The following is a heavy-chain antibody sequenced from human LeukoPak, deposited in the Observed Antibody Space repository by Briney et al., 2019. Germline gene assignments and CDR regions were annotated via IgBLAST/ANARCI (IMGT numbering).Heavy chain of an antibody. CDR2: ISGSGGST. CDR3: AKHLVDGYSYFDY. V-gene: IGHV3-23*01. CDR1: GFTFSSYA. J-gene: IGHJ4*02. D-gene: IGHD5-24*01. Sequence: GGSLRLSCAASGFTFSSYAMSWVRQAPGKGLEWVSVISGSGGSTYYADSVKGRFTISRDNSKNTLYLQMNSLRAEDTAVYYCAKHLVDGYSYFDYWGQGILVTVSS.